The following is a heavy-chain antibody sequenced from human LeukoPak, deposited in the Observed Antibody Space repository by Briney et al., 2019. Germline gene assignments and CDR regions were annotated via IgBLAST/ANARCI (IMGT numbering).Heavy chain of an antibody. Sequence: GGSLRLSCAASGFTVSSNYMSWVRQAPGKGLEWVSVIYSGGSTYYADSVKGRFTISRDNSKNTLYLQMNSLRAEDTAVYYCARAALTAAAGTFGFDYWGQGTLVTVSS. CDR3: ARAALTAAAGTFGFDY. J-gene: IGHJ4*02. CDR1: GFTVSSNY. V-gene: IGHV3-66*01. CDR2: IYSGGST. D-gene: IGHD6-13*01.